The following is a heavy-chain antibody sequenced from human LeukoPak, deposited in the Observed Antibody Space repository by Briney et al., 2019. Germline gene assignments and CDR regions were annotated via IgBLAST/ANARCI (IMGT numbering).Heavy chain of an antibody. V-gene: IGHV3-73*01. CDR3: TGGRYYDSSAYVF. CDR2: IRNKANSYAT. J-gene: IGHJ4*02. Sequence: GGSLRLSCAASGFTFSGSAMHWVRQASGKGLEWVGRIRNKANSYATEYAASVQGRLTISRDDSKNTAYLQMNSLKTEDTAVYYCTGGRYYDSSAYVFWGQGTLVTVSS. D-gene: IGHD3-22*01. CDR1: GFTFSGSA.